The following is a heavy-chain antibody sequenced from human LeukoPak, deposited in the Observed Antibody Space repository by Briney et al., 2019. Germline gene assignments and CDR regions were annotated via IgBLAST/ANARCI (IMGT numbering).Heavy chain of an antibody. CDR2: INHSGST. CDR3: ARGLYYYDSSGYRLASPFDY. V-gene: IGHV4-34*01. D-gene: IGHD3-22*01. Sequence: PSETLSLTCAVYGGSLSGYYWSWIRQPPGKGLEWIGEINHSGSTNYNPSLKSRVTISVDTSKNQFSLKLSSVTAADTAVYYCARGLYYYDSSGYRLASPFDYWGQGTLVTVSS. CDR1: GGSLSGYY. J-gene: IGHJ4*02.